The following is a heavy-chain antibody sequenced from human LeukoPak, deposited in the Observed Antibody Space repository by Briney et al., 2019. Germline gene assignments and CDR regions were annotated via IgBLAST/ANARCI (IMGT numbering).Heavy chain of an antibody. CDR3: ARDKPYYYDSSGYYYGRGNNWFDP. D-gene: IGHD3-22*01. CDR2: IYYSGST. Sequence: SETLSLTCTVSGGSIRSYYWSWIRQPPGKGLEWIGYIYYSGSTNYNPSLKSRVTISVDTSKNQFSLKLSSVTAADTAVYYCARDKPYYYDSSGYYYGRGNNWFDPWGQGTLVTVSS. CDR1: GGSIRSYY. J-gene: IGHJ5*02. V-gene: IGHV4-59*12.